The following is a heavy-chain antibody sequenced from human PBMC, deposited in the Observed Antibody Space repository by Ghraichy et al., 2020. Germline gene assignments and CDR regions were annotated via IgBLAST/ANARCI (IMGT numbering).Heavy chain of an antibody. V-gene: IGHV3-7*03. CDR2: IKQDGSEK. D-gene: IGHD5-18*01. Sequence: GGSLRLSCAASGFTFSSYWMSWVRQAPGKGLEWVANIKQDGSEKYYVDSVKGRFTISRDNAKNSLYLQMNSLRAEDTAVYYCARGQVSPPADRRPWIQPLDYWGQGTLVTVSS. CDR3: ARGQVSPPADRRPWIQPLDY. CDR1: GFTFSSYW. J-gene: IGHJ4*02.